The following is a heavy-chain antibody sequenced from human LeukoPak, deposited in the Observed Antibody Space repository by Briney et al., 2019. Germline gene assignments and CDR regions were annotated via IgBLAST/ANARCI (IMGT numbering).Heavy chain of an antibody. CDR3: ARDAPNDSSGSLDY. CDR1: GFTFSSYA. Sequence: GSLRLSCAASGFTFSSYAMHGVRPAPGKGLEGVAVISYDGSNKYYADSVKGRFTIPSDNSRDTLYLQMSRLRAEDTAVYYCARDAPNDSSGSLDYGDQGTLVTVSS. J-gene: IGHJ4*02. V-gene: IGHV3-30*04. D-gene: IGHD3-22*01. CDR2: ISYDGSNK.